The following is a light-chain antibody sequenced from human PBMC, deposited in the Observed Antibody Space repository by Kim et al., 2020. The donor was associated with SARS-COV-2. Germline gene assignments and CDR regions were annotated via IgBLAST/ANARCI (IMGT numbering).Light chain of an antibody. CDR1: QDISRW. CDR3: QQFISYPLLS. V-gene: IGKV1-13*02. Sequence: AIQLTQSPSSLSASVGDRVTINCRASQDISRWLAWYQQKPEKPPKLLIYDASRLESGVPSRFSGSGSGTDFSLTISSLQYEDFATYYCQQFISYPLLSFGGGTKVDIK. CDR2: DAS. J-gene: IGKJ4*01.